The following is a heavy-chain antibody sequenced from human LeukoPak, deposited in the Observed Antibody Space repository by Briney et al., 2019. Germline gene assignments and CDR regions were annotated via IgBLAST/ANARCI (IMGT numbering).Heavy chain of an antibody. D-gene: IGHD1-26*01. CDR2: IKVDGSEK. Sequence: GGSLRLSCAASGFTLSGYWMSWVRQAPGKGLEWVANIKVDGSEKNYVDSVKGRLTISRDNAKNSLYLQMNSLRVEDTAVYYCAREIPGGATTLDYWGQGTLVTVSS. CDR1: GFTLSGYW. V-gene: IGHV3-7*01. CDR3: AREIPGGATTLDY. J-gene: IGHJ4*02.